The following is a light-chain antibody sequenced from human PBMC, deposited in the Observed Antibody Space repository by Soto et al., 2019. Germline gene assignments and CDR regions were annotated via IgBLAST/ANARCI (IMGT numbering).Light chain of an antibody. CDR2: DAS. J-gene: IGKJ1*01. CDR1: QSINSW. Sequence: DIQMTQSPSTLSAFVRDRVTITCRASQSINSWLAWYQQKPGKAPNLLIYDASSLQSGVPSRFIGSGSGTEFTLTISSLQPDDSATYYCQQYNTYPWTFGQGTKVDIK. CDR3: QQYNTYPWT. V-gene: IGKV1-5*01.